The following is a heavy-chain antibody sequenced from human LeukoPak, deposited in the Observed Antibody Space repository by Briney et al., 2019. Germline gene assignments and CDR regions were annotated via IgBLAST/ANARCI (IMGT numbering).Heavy chain of an antibody. D-gene: IGHD4-17*01. J-gene: IGHJ4*02. CDR1: GFSLSNYA. Sequence: PGGSLRLSCAASGFSLSNYAMSWVRQAPGKGLEWVSGISDSGGTTYYADSVKGRFTISRDNSKNTLYLQMNSLRAEDTAVYYCARTPGPYGPFDYWGQGTLVTVSS. CDR2: ISDSGGTT. V-gene: IGHV3-23*01. CDR3: ARTPGPYGPFDY.